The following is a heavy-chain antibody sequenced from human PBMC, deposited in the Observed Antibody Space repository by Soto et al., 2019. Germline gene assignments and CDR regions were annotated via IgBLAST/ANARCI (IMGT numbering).Heavy chain of an antibody. Sequence: SSETLSLTCPVSVGSIRSSSYFWGWIRQPPGTGLEWLGSIYYSGSSYYSPSLKSRVTVSGDTSKNRFSLKLSSVAAADTAVYYCARVWGGAFDIWGQGTMVS. J-gene: IGHJ3*02. CDR1: VGSIRSSSYF. CDR2: IYYSGSS. V-gene: IGHV4-39*01. D-gene: IGHD3-10*01. CDR3: ARVWGGAFDI.